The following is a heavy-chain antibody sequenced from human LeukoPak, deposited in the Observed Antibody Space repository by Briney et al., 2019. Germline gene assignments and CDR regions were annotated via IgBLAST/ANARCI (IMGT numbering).Heavy chain of an antibody. CDR1: GFSFSSYN. Sequence: GGSLRLSCAASGFSFSSYNMNWVRQAPGKGLEWVSSITSSSTYTFYADSVKGRFTISRDNARNSLYLQMNSLRAEDTAVYYCARDSYYYDSSGYRISDYWGQGTLVTVSS. CDR3: ARDSYYYDSSGYRISDY. D-gene: IGHD3-22*01. CDR2: ITSSSTYT. J-gene: IGHJ4*02. V-gene: IGHV3-21*01.